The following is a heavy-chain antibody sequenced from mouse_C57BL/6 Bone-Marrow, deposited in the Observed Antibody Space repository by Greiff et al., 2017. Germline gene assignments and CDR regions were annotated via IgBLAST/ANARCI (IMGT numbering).Heavy chain of an antibody. CDR3: AREGYDYDVGAMDY. CDR2: IYPGGGYT. CDR1: GYTFTNYW. V-gene: IGHV1-63*01. J-gene: IGHJ4*01. D-gene: IGHD2-4*01. Sequence: VKLQESGAELVRPGTSVKMSCKASGYTFTNYWIGWAKQRPGHGLEWIGDIYPGGGYTNYNEKFKGKATLTADKSSSTAYMQFSSLTSEDSAIXYCAREGYDYDVGAMDYWGQGTSVTVSS.